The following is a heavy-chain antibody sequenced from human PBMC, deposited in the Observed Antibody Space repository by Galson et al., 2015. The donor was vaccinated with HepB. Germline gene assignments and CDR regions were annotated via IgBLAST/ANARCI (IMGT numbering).Heavy chain of an antibody. CDR3: AKTSGQSLVIGIIPLYYFDS. CDR2: ISETDDTT. CDR1: GFTFSDYY. V-gene: IGHV3-23*01. J-gene: IGHJ4*02. Sequence: SLRLSCAASGFTFSDYYMSWVRQAPGKGLEWVSGISETDDTTYYADSVKGRFTISRDNSENMLYLQMNSLTAEDTAVYYCAKTSGQSLVIGIIPLYYFDSRGQGPLVPVS. D-gene: IGHD2/OR15-2a*01.